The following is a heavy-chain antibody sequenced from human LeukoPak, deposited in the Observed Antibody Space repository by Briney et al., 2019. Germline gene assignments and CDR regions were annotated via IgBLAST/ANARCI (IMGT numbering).Heavy chain of an antibody. CDR2: IYYSGST. V-gene: IGHV4-39*07. CDR3: ARVRRGYDSSGYKFDY. J-gene: IGHJ4*02. Sequence: PSETLSLTCTVSGGSISSSSYYWGWIRQPPGKGLEWIGSIYYSGSTYYNPSLKSRVTISVDRSKNQFSLKLSSVTAADTAVYYCARVRRGYDSSGYKFDYWGQGTLVTVSS. CDR1: GGSISSSSYY. D-gene: IGHD3-22*01.